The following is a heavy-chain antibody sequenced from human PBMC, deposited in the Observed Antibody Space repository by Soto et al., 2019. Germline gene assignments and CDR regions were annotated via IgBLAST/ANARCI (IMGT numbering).Heavy chain of an antibody. Sequence: LRLSCAASGFTFSSYGMHWVRQAPGKGLEWVAVISYDGSNKYYADSVKGRFTISRDNSKNTLYLQMNSLRAEDTAVYYCAKDRSLVRGPMPYWGQGTLVTVSS. V-gene: IGHV3-30*18. CDR3: AKDRSLVRGPMPY. J-gene: IGHJ4*02. CDR2: ISYDGSNK. D-gene: IGHD3-10*01. CDR1: GFTFSSYG.